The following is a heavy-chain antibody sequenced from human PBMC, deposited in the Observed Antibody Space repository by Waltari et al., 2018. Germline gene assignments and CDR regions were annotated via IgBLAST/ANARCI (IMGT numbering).Heavy chain of an antibody. Sequence: QVQLQQWGAGLLKPSETLSLTCAVYGGSFSGYYWSWIRQPPGKGLAWIGEINHIGSTNYNPSRKGRITISVGTSKSQFSRKLSSVTAADAAVYYCARGAEYYDFSLNRTPYYYYYGMDVWGQGTTVTVSS. CDR3: ARGAEYYDFSLNRTPYYYYYGMDV. CDR1: GGSFSGYY. V-gene: IGHV4-34*01. CDR2: INHIGST. J-gene: IGHJ6*02. D-gene: IGHD3-3*01.